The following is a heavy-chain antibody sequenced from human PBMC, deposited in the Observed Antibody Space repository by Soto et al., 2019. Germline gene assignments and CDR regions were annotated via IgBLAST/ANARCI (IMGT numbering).Heavy chain of an antibody. CDR3: ARDRGSVTTFWDAFDI. CDR1: GGSISSGGYY. J-gene: IGHJ3*02. Sequence: SETLSLTCTVSGGSISSGGYYWSWIRQHPGKGLEWIGYIYYSGSTYYNPSLKSRVTISVDTSKNQFSLKLSSVTAADTAVYYCARDRGSVTTFWDAFDIWGQGTMVTVSS. V-gene: IGHV4-31*03. CDR2: IYYSGST. D-gene: IGHD4-17*01.